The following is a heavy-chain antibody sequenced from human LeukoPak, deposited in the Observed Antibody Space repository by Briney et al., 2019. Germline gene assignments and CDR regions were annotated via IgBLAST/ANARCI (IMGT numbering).Heavy chain of an antibody. CDR2: ISYDGSNK. CDR1: GFTFSSYA. D-gene: IGHD2-15*01. J-gene: IGHJ4*02. V-gene: IGHV3-30*01. CDR3: AREGMVVAPRYSSYFDY. Sequence: PGRSLRLSCAASGFTFSSYAMHWVRQAPGKGLEWVAVISYDGSNKYYADSVKGRFTISRDNSKNTLYLQMNSLRAEDTAVYYCAREGMVVAPRYSSYFDYWGQETLVTVSS.